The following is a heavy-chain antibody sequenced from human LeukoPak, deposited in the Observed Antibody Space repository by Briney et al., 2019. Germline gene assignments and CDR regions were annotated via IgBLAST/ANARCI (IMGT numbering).Heavy chain of an antibody. Sequence: ASVKVSCKASGGTFSSYAISWVRQAPGQGLEWMGGIIPIFGTANYAQKFQGRVTITADKSTSTAYMELSSLRSEDTAVYYCARSSIIAAAGPYYFDYWGQGILVTVSS. CDR1: GGTFSSYA. J-gene: IGHJ4*02. D-gene: IGHD6-13*01. V-gene: IGHV1-69*06. CDR3: ARSSIIAAAGPYYFDY. CDR2: IIPIFGTA.